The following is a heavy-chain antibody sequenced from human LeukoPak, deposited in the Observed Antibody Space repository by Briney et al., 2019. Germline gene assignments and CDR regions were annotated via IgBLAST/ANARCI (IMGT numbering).Heavy chain of an antibody. CDR3: ARQAPGVFDY. J-gene: IGHJ4*02. CDR2: FYYSGST. Sequence: PSETLSLTCTVSGGSISRSSSLCGRIRQPPGKGLGWVGSFYYSGSTFYNPSLKSRVTISVDTSKNQFSLKLSSVTAADTAVNYCARQAPGVFDYWGQGTLVTVSS. D-gene: IGHD7-27*01. V-gene: IGHV4-39*01. CDR1: GGSISRSSSL.